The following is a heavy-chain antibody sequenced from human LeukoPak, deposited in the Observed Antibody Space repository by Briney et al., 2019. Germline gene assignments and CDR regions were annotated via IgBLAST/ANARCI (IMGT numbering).Heavy chain of an antibody. CDR1: GGSFSGYY. CDR3: ARRGSGSYYRAYYFDY. V-gene: IGHV4-34*01. D-gene: IGHD3-10*01. Sequence: SETLSLTCAVYGGSFSGYYWSWIRQPPGKGLEWIGEINHSGSTNYNPSLKSRVTISVDTSKNQFSLKLSSVTAADTAVYYYARRGSGSYYRAYYFDYWGQGTLVTVSS. J-gene: IGHJ4*02. CDR2: INHSGST.